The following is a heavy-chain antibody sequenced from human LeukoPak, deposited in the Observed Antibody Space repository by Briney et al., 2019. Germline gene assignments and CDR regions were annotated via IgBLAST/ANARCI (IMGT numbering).Heavy chain of an antibody. CDR2: ISYDGSNK. Sequence: QTGGSLRLSCAASGFTFSSYAMHWVRQAPGKGLEWVAVISYDGSNKYYADSVKGRFTISRDNSKNTLYLQMNSLRAEDTAVYYCARDIHYGSGRDYWGQGTLVTVSS. D-gene: IGHD3-10*01. V-gene: IGHV3-30-3*01. CDR1: GFTFSSYA. J-gene: IGHJ4*02. CDR3: ARDIHYGSGRDY.